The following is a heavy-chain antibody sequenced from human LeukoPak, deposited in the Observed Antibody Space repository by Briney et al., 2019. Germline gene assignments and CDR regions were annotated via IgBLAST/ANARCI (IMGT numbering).Heavy chain of an antibody. CDR2: IKQDGTEK. Sequence: GESLRLSCAASGFTFTTYWLGWVRQPPGKGLEWVANIKQDGTEKYYVDSVKGRFTISRDNAKNSLYLQMNSLRAEDTAVYYCARFIAAPYYSDYWGRGTLVTVSS. D-gene: IGHD6-13*01. CDR3: ARFIAAPYYSDY. J-gene: IGHJ4*02. CDR1: GFTFTTYW. V-gene: IGHV3-7*01.